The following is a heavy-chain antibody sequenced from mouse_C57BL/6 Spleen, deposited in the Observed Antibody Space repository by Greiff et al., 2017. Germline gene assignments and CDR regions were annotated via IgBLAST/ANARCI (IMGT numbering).Heavy chain of an antibody. Sequence: QVQLQQPGAELVKPGASVKMSSKASGYTFTSSWITWVKQRPGQGLEWIGDIYPGSGSTNYNEKFKSKATLTVDTSSSTAYMQLSSLTSEDSAVYYCAREPYCYNYLDYWGQGTTLTVSS. CDR1: GYTFTSSW. CDR3: AREPYCYNYLDY. CDR2: IYPGSGST. J-gene: IGHJ2*01. V-gene: IGHV1-55*01. D-gene: IGHD1-1*01.